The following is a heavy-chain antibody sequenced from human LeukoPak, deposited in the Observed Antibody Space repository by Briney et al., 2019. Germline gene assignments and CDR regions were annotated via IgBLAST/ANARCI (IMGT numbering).Heavy chain of an antibody. D-gene: IGHD3-10*01. CDR2: ISSSGSGT. V-gene: IGHV3-23*01. Sequence: TGGSLRLSCAASGFTFSNYGMSWVRQAPGKGLECVSGISSSGSGTYYADSVKGHFTISRDNSKNTLYLQMNSLRAEDTAVYYCAKLWHYGSGSYEYYFEYWGQGTLVTVSS. J-gene: IGHJ4*02. CDR1: GFTFSNYG. CDR3: AKLWHYGSGSYEYYFEY.